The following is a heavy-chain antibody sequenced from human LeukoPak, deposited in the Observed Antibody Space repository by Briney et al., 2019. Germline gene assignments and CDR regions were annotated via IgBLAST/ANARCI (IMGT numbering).Heavy chain of an antibody. CDR3: ARDRGEHETGYYWFDP. CDR1: GFTFRSYG. D-gene: IGHD3-9*01. V-gene: IGHV3-33*01. J-gene: IGHJ5*02. CDR2: IWYDGSNK. Sequence: GGSLRLSCAASGFTFRSYGMHWVRQAPGKGLEWVAVIWYDGSNKYYADSVKGRFTISRANSKNTLYLQMHSLRAEDTAVYYCARDRGEHETGYYWFDPWGQGTLVTVSS.